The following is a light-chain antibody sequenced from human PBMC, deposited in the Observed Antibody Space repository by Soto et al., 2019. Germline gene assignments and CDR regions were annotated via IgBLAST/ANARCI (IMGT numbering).Light chain of an antibody. Sequence: DIQMTQSPSSLSASVGDRVTITCRASQSISSNLNWYQQKPGKAPKLLIYAASNLQSGVPSTFSGSGSGTDFTLTISSLQPEDFGTYYCQHSHSIPWTFGQGTKVDIK. CDR3: QHSHSIPWT. V-gene: IGKV1-39*01. J-gene: IGKJ1*01. CDR1: QSISSN. CDR2: AAS.